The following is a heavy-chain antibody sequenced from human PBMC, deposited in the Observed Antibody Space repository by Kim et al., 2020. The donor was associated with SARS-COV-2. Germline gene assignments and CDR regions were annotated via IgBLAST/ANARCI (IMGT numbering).Heavy chain of an antibody. Sequence: NYEEKFQGRVTMPTDTSTSTAYMELRSLRPADTAVYYCARMDYFYYYYMDVWGKGTTVTVSS. CDR3: ARMDYFYYYYMDV. J-gene: IGHJ6*03. V-gene: IGHV1-18*01.